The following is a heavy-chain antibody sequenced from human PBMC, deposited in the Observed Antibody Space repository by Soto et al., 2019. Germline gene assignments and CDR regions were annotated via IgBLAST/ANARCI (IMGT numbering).Heavy chain of an antibody. D-gene: IGHD3-3*01. Sequence: SETLSLTCAVSGGSISSSNWWSWVRQPPGKGLEWIGEIYHSGSTNYNPSLKSRVTISVDKSKNQFSLKLSSVTAADTAVYYCARAGTDFWSGYYFDYWGQGTLVTVS. V-gene: IGHV4-4*02. CDR3: ARAGTDFWSGYYFDY. J-gene: IGHJ4*02. CDR1: GGSISSSNW. CDR2: IYHSGST.